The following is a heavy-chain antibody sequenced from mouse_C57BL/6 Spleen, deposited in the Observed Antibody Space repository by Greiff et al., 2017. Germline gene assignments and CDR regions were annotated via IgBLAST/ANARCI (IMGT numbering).Heavy chain of an antibody. V-gene: IGHV5-15*01. CDR3: AREYDYGMDD. CDR1: GFTFSDYA. D-gene: IGHD2-4*01. Sequence: EVNVVESGGGLVQPGGSLILSCAASGFTFSDYAMAWVRQAPRTGPAWVAFISNFAYSIYYAHTVPGRFPISRENAKNTLYLEMSSLRSEDTDMYYCAREYDYGMDDWGQGTSVTVAS. CDR2: ISNFAYSI. J-gene: IGHJ4*01.